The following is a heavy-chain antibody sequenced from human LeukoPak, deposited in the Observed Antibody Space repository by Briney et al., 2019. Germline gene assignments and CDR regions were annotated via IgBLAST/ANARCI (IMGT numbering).Heavy chain of an antibody. CDR1: GFTFHANA. D-gene: IGHD6-13*01. J-gene: IGHJ2*01. V-gene: IGHV3-43*02. CDR3: AKDRGIAAAYWYFDL. CDR2: ISGDGGRT. Sequence: GGSLRLSCAASGFTFHANAMHWVRQAPGKGLEWVSLISGDGGRTYNADSVKGRFTISRDNSKSSLYLQMNSLRTEDTALYYCAKDRGIAAAYWYFDLWGRGTLVTVSS.